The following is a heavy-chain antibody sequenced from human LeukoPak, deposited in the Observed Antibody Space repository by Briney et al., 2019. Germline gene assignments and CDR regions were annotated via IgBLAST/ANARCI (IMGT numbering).Heavy chain of an antibody. Sequence: GGPLRLSCAASGFTVISNYMSWVRQAPGKGLEWVSVIYSGGTTYYADSVKGRFTISRDNSKNTLYLQMNSLRAEDTAVYYCARDDSTPYWGQGTLVTVSS. CDR1: GFTVISNY. CDR3: ARDDSTPY. CDR2: IYSGGTT. D-gene: IGHD5/OR15-5a*01. V-gene: IGHV3-53*01. J-gene: IGHJ4*02.